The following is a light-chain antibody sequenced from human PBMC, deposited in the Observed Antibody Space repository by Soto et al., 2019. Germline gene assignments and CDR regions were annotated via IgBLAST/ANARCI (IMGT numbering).Light chain of an antibody. V-gene: IGLV1-51*02. J-gene: IGLJ3*02. CDR2: EDS. CDR1: SSNLVKNF. Sequence: SVLTQPPSVSAAPGQRITISCSGGSSNLVKNFVPWYQQLPKTAPKLLIYEDSKRPSGIPDRFSGSKSGTSATLGITGLQTGDEADYYCGSWDSSLRDVVFGEGTKLTVL. CDR3: GSWDSSLRDVV.